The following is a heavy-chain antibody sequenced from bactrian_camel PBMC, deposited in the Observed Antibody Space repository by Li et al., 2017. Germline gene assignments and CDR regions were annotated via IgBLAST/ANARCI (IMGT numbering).Heavy chain of an antibody. Sequence: HVQLVESGGGSVQAGGSLRLSCVVSGYIKSGYTMGWFRQAPKKQREGVAYIGSPGNTEYAEFAEGRFTISRDNAKNILILEMSSLRPEDTAMYYCAYDLPRYCDLKVRTTRTRKYGQGTQVTVS. V-gene: IGHV3S57*01. J-gene: IGHJ4*01. D-gene: IGHD5*01. CDR2: IGSPGNT. CDR1: GYIKSGYT.